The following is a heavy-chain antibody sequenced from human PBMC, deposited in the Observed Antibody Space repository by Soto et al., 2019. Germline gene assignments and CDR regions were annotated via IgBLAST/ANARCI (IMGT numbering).Heavy chain of an antibody. D-gene: IGHD3-10*01. CDR2: MNPNSGST. J-gene: IGHJ6*02. Sequence: QVQLVQSGAEVKKPGASVKVSCKASGYTFTSFDINWVRQVTGQGLEWMGWMNPNSGSTGYAKKCQGRVTMTRNTSISTAYMDLSSLRSDDTAVYYCATGFGGSSTGGIYGMDDWGQGTTVTVSS. V-gene: IGHV1-8*01. CDR1: GYTFTSFD. CDR3: ATGFGGSSTGGIYGMDD.